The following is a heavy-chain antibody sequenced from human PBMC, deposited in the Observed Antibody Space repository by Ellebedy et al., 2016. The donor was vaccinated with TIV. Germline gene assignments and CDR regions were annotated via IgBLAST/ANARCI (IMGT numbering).Heavy chain of an antibody. V-gene: IGHV4-59*01. CDR3: AREGSGSYSREVDY. J-gene: IGHJ4*02. CDR1: GGSISSYY. CDR2: IYYSGST. Sequence: SETLSLTCTVSGGSISSYYWSRIRQPPGKGLEWIGYIYYSGSTNYNPSLKSRVTISVDTSKNQFPLKLSSVTAADTAVYYCAREGSGSYSREVDYWGQGTLVTVSS. D-gene: IGHD3-10*01.